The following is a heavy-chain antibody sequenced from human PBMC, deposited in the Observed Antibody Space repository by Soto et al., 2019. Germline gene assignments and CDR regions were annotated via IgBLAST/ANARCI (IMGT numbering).Heavy chain of an antibody. V-gene: IGHV4-39*01. CDR1: GGSISSSSYY. J-gene: IGHJ4*02. CDR2: IYYSGST. CDR3: ARQAVLGLRPLDY. Sequence: SETLSLTCTVSGGSISSSSYYWGWIRQPPGKGLEWIGSIYYSGSTYYNPSLKSRVTISVDTSKNQFSLKLSSVTAADTAVYYCARQAVLGLRPLDYWGQGTLVTVSS. D-gene: IGHD3-16*01.